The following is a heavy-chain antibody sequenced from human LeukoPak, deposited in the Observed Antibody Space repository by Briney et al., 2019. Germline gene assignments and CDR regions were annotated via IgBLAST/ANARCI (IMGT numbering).Heavy chain of an antibody. J-gene: IGHJ4*02. CDR1: GFVFSTFG. V-gene: IGHV3-30*02. CDR3: AEDQQLQPFHY. CDR2: IQFDGGNE. D-gene: IGHD2-2*01. Sequence: PGGSLRLSCTASGFVFSTFGMHWVRQAPGKGLEWVAFIQFDGGNEFYADSVKGRFTISRDNSKNTLYLQMNSLRTEDTSVYYCAEDQQLQPFHYWGQGTLVTVSS.